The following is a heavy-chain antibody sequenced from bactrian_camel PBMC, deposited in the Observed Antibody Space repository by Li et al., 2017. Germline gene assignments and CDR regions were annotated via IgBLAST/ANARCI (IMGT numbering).Heavy chain of an antibody. CDR2: IESGRPSGSDV. Sequence: VQLVESGGGLVQPGGSLRLSCVASGFTFGSYSMSWIRQAPGKGLECVATIESGRPSGSDVYYADSAKGRFTISRDNAKNTLYLQMNSLKTEDTAVYYCAATDGWVPSYLGQGTQVTVS. J-gene: IGHJ4*01. D-gene: IGHD5*01. V-gene: IGHV3S31*01. CDR1: GFTFGSYS.